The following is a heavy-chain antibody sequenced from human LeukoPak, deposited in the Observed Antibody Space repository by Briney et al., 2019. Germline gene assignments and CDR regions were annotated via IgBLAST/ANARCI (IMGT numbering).Heavy chain of an antibody. Sequence: GGSLRLSCAASGFTFSSHWMHWVRQAPGKGLVWVSRIISDGSTRNYADSVKGRFTIFRDNAKNTPYLRMNSLRAEDTAIYYCARGHVPGSDRHWDYWGQGAQVTVSS. V-gene: IGHV3-74*01. D-gene: IGHD3-10*01. CDR1: GFTFSSHW. CDR2: IISDGSTR. CDR3: ARGHVPGSDRHWDY. J-gene: IGHJ4*02.